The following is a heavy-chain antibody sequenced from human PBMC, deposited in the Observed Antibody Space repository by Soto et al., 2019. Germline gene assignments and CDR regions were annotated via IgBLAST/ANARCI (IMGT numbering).Heavy chain of an antibody. V-gene: IGHV3-7*01. J-gene: IGHJ5*02. CDR3: ARDTKYILRGPDLFDP. CDR1: GFTFSSYW. D-gene: IGHD6-6*01. Sequence: GGSLRLSCAASGFTFSSYWMSWVRQAPGKGLEWVANIKQDGSEKYYVDSVKGRFTISRDNAKNSLYLQMNSLRAEDTAVYYCARDTKYILRGPDLFDPWGQGTLVTVSS. CDR2: IKQDGSEK.